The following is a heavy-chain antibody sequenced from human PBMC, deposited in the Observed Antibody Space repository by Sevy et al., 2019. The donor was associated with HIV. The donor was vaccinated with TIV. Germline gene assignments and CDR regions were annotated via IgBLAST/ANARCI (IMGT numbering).Heavy chain of an antibody. V-gene: IGHV3-48*02. CDR1: GFTFSSYS. CDR2: ISNISRTI. CDR3: ATRFHYSSQLDC. D-gene: IGHD4-4*01. Sequence: GGSLRLSCAASGFTFSSYSMNWVRQAPGKGLEWVSYISNISRTIYYADSVRGRFTISRDNSKNSLYLQMNSLRDEDTAVYYCATRFHYSSQLDCWGQGTLVTVSS. J-gene: IGHJ4*02.